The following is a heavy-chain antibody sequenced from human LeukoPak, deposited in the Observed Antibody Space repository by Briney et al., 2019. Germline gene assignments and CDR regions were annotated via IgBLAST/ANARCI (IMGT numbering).Heavy chain of an antibody. D-gene: IGHD4-17*01. Sequence: ASVKISCKASGYSFTSYGLNWVRQAPGQGLEWMGWININTGNPTYAQGFTGRFVFSLDTSVSTAYLQISSLKAEDTAVYYCARGSIGLMTTMTDWGQGTLVTVSS. CDR3: ARGSIGLMTTMTD. CDR2: ININTGNP. V-gene: IGHV7-4-1*02. CDR1: GYSFTSYG. J-gene: IGHJ4*02.